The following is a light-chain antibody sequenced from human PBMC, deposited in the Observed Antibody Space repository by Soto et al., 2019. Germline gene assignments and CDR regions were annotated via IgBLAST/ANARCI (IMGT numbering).Light chain of an antibody. CDR3: PQFSSSLLFT. Sequence: IQLTQSPSSLSASVGDRVTITCRASQGINSALAWYQQKLGKAPKLLIYDASSLESGVPSRFSGSESGTDFTLTISSLQPEDFATYYCPQFSSSLLFTFGPGTKVDIK. CDR2: DAS. CDR1: QGINSA. J-gene: IGKJ3*01. V-gene: IGKV1-13*02.